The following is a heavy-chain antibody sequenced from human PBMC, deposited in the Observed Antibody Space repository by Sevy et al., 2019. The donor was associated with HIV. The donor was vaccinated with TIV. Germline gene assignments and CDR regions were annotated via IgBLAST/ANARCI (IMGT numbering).Heavy chain of an antibody. V-gene: IGHV1-2*02. Sequence: ASLKVSCKASGYTFTGYYMHWVRQAPGQGLEWMGWINPNSGGTNYAQKFQGRVTMTRDTSISTAYMELSRLRSDDTAVYYCAREVTMIVATYYYYGMDVWGQGTTVTVSS. CDR2: INPNSGGT. D-gene: IGHD3-22*01. J-gene: IGHJ6*02. CDR3: AREVTMIVATYYYYGMDV. CDR1: GYTFTGYY.